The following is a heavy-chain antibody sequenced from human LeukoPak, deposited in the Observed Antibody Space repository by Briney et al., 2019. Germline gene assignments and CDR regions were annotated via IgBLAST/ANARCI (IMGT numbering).Heavy chain of an antibody. CDR3: ARAVIGPKYFDL. Sequence: SQTLSLTCAISGDSVSNSSAACNWTRQSPSRGLEWLGRTYYKSKCYHDPAIYVTIRITVNPDTSKNQFSLQLNSVTPEDTAVYYCARAVIGPKYFDLWGRGTLVTVSS. D-gene: IGHD3-22*01. CDR2: TYYKSKCYH. CDR1: GDSVSNSSAA. V-gene: IGHV6-1*01. J-gene: IGHJ2*01.